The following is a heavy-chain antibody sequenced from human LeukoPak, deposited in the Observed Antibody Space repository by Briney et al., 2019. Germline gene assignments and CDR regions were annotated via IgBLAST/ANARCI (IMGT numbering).Heavy chain of an antibody. CDR2: ISWSSGNI. J-gene: IGHJ4*02. CDR3: AKDSSYYYDSSGYYSFDY. D-gene: IGHD3-22*01. V-gene: IGHV3-9*01. Sequence: PGGSLRLSCAASGFTFDDYAMHWVRQAPGKGLEWVSGISWSSGNIGYADSVKGRFTISRDNAKNSLYLQMNSLRAEDTALYYCAKDSSYYYDSSGYYSFDYWSQGTLVTVSS. CDR1: GFTFDDYA.